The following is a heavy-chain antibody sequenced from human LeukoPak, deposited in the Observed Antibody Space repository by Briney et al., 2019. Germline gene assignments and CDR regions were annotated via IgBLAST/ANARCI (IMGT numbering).Heavy chain of an antibody. CDR1: GGSLGSYH. CDR3: ATTGGYSYGTFDY. CDR2: VSYTGIS. D-gene: IGHD5-18*01. V-gene: IGHV4-59*08. Sequence: PSETLSLTCTVSGGSLGSYHWSWIRQSPGRGLEWIGYVSYTGISDYNPSPKSRVTISIDTSKDQFSLKLTSVTAADTASYYCATTGGYSYGTFDYWGQGIPVTVSS. J-gene: IGHJ4*02.